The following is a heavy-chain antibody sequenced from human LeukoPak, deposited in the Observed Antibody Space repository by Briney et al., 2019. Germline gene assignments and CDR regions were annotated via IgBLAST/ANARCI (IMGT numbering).Heavy chain of an antibody. CDR1: GGSISSYY. D-gene: IGHD6-25*01. J-gene: IGHJ5*02. Sequence: SETLSLTCTVSGGSISSYYWSWIRQPPGKGLEWIGYIYYSGSTNYNPSLKSRVTISVDTSKNQFSLKLSSVTAADTAVYYCARVPTARDTKAARWFGPWGQGTLVTVSS. CDR3: ARVPTARDTKAARWFGP. V-gene: IGHV4-59*01. CDR2: IYYSGST.